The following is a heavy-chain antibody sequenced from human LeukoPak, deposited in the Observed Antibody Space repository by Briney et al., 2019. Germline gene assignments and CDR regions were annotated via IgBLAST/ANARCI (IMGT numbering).Heavy chain of an antibody. V-gene: IGHV3-23*01. Sequence: GGSLRLSCTASGFAFSAYAMTWVRQVPGKGLEWVSSQTANSDDTSYADSVRGRFTISRDNSKNTLSLQMSSLRAEDTAVYYCAKARTPYNSGFDYWGQGTLVAVSS. D-gene: IGHD6-19*01. CDR2: QTANSDDT. J-gene: IGHJ4*02. CDR1: GFAFSAYA. CDR3: AKARTPYNSGFDY.